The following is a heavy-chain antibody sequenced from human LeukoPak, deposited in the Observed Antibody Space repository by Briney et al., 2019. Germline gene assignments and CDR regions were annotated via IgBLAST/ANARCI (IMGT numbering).Heavy chain of an antibody. CDR2: ISAYNGQT. CDR1: GYTFSDYG. D-gene: IGHD1-26*01. Sequence: ASVKVSCKASGYTFSDYGVTWVGQAPGHGLEWMGWISAYNGQTISAKKVQGRITMTTDTPTSTAYMELRSMRSDDTAVYYCARDGTGGATAGFDYWGQGTLVTGSS. V-gene: IGHV1-18*01. J-gene: IGHJ4*02. CDR3: ARDGTGGATAGFDY.